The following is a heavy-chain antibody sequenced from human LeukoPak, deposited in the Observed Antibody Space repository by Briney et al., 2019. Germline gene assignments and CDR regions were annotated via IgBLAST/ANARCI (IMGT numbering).Heavy chain of an antibody. CDR2: IYYSGST. Sequence: SETLSLTCTVSGGSISSSSYYWGWIRQPPGKGLEWIGSIYYSGSTYYNPSLRSRVAMSVDTSKNQFSLKLISVTAADTAVYYCARDREVGATTGWEYWGQGTLVTVSS. V-gene: IGHV4-39*07. CDR3: ARDREVGATTGWEY. D-gene: IGHD1-26*01. J-gene: IGHJ4*02. CDR1: GGSISSSSYY.